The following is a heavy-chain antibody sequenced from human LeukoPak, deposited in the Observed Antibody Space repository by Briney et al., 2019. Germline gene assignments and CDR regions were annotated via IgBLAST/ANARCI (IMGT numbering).Heavy chain of an antibody. Sequence: GGSLLLSCPASGFPFSNACMSWVRPAPGKGLEWVGRIKSITDGGTTDYAAPVKGRFTISRDDSKNTLYLRVNSMKSEDTAVYYCGARVITMIVAFVYWGQGTVVSVSS. CDR3: GARVITMIVAFVY. V-gene: IGHV3-15*01. D-gene: IGHD3-22*01. CDR1: GFPFSNAC. J-gene: IGHJ4*02. CDR2: IKSITDGGTT.